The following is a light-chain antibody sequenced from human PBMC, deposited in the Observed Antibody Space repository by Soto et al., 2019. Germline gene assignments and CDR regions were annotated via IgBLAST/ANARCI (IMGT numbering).Light chain of an antibody. J-gene: IGKJ4*01. Sequence: EIVMTQSPATRSVSPGERATLSCRASQSVSSNLAWYQQKPGQPPRLLIYGASTRATGIPARFSGSGSGTEFTLTISSLQSEDFAVYYCQQYNNWPPLTFGGGTKVDIK. V-gene: IGKV3-15*01. CDR3: QQYNNWPPLT. CDR1: QSVSSN. CDR2: GAS.